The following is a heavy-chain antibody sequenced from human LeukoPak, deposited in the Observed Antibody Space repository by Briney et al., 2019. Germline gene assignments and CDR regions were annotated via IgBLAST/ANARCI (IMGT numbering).Heavy chain of an antibody. CDR1: GFTVSSNY. J-gene: IGHJ5*02. V-gene: IGHV3-53*01. Sequence: GGSLRLSCAASGFTVSSNYMSWVRQAPGKGLEWVSVIYRGGSTYYADSVKGRFSISRDNSKNTLYLQMNSLRAEDTAVYYCARAGYPSGWFDPWGQGTLVTVSS. D-gene: IGHD5-12*01. CDR2: IYRGGST. CDR3: ARAGYPSGWFDP.